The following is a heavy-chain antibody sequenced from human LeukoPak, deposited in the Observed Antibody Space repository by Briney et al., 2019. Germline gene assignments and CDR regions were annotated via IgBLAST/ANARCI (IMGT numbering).Heavy chain of an antibody. CDR1: GFIFDDYA. CDR2: ISWNSNTI. V-gene: IGHV3-9*01. J-gene: IGHJ4*02. Sequence: GGSLRLSCAASGFIFDDYAMHWVREAPGKGLEWVSGISWNSNTIGYADSVKGRFTISRDNSKNTLYLQMNSLRAEDTAVCSCARAPGGYSYGLLYYFDYWGQGTLVTVSS. CDR3: ARAPGGYSYGLLYYFDY. D-gene: IGHD5-18*01.